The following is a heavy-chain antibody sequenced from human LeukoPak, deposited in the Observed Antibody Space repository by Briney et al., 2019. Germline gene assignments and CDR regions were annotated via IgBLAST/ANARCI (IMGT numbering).Heavy chain of an antibody. CDR3: ARRLTQYDCFDP. J-gene: IGHJ5*02. CDR2: TYYRSKWYN. D-gene: IGHD2-2*01. Sequence: SQTLSLTCAISGDSISSNSAAWNWIRQSPSRGLEWLGRTYYRSKWYNDYAVSVRGRITVNPDTSKNQFSLHLNSVTPEDTAVYYCARRLTQYDCFDPWGQGILVTVSS. V-gene: IGHV6-1*01. CDR1: GDSISSNSAA.